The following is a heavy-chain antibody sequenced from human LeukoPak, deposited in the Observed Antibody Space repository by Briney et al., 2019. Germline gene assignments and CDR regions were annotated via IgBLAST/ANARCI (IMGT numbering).Heavy chain of an antibody. V-gene: IGHV4-34*01. Sequence: KPSETLSLTCAVYGGSFSGYYWSWIRQPPGKGLEWIGEINHSGSTNYNPSLKSRVTISVDTSKNQFSLKLSSVTAADTAVYYCARPRDVYYGRPKEGAFDIWGQGTMVTVSS. CDR1: GGSFSGYY. J-gene: IGHJ3*02. CDR2: INHSGST. CDR3: ARPRDVYYGRPKEGAFDI. D-gene: IGHD3-10*01.